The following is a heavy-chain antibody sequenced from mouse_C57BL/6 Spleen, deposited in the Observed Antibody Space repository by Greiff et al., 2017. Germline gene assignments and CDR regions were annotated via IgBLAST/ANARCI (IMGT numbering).Heavy chain of an antibody. CDR3: ARSPIYYDYEAY. V-gene: IGHV1-9*01. CDR2: ILPGSGST. Sequence: QVQLQQSGAELMKPGASVKLSCKATGHTFTGYWIEWVKQRPGHGLEWIGEILPGSGSTNYNEKFKGKATFTADPSSNTAYMQRSSLTTEDSAIYYCARSPIYYDYEAYWGQGTLVTVSA. J-gene: IGHJ3*01. D-gene: IGHD2-4*01. CDR1: GHTFTGYW.